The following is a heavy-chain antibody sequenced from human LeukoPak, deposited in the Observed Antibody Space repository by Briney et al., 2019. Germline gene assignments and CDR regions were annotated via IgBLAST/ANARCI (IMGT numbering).Heavy chain of an antibody. CDR1: GYTLTELS. Sequence: ASVKVSCKVSGYTLTELSMHWVRQAPGKGLEWMGGFDPEDGETIYAQKFQGRVTMTEDTSTDTAYMELSSLRSEDTAVYYCATDYVGFRLSAFDIWGQGTMVTVSS. CDR2: FDPEDGET. D-gene: IGHD3-16*01. CDR3: ATDYVGFRLSAFDI. V-gene: IGHV1-24*01. J-gene: IGHJ3*02.